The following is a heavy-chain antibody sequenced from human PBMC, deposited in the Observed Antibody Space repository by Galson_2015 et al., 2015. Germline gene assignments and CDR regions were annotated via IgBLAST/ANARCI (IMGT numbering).Heavy chain of an antibody. CDR2: TWYDGSYK. J-gene: IGHJ6*02. D-gene: IGHD6-6*01. CDR1: GFIFSNYG. V-gene: IGHV3-33*01. Sequence: SLRLSCAASGFIFSNYGMNWVRQAPGKGLEWVAVTWYDGSYKNYADSVKGRFTISRDSSKSTLYLQMNSLRAEDTAVYYCARLATRRYNYAAIDFWGQGTKVTVSS. CDR3: ARLATRRYNYAAIDF.